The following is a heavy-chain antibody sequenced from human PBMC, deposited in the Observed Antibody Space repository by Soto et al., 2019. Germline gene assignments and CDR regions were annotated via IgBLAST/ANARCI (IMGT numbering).Heavy chain of an antibody. V-gene: IGHV3-23*01. J-gene: IGHJ5*02. D-gene: IGHD3-10*01. CDR2: IDGSGGTT. CDR3: AKNSGWFNT. Sequence: GGSLRLSCAASGFPFSSTDMTWVRQAPGKGLEWVSTIDGSGGTTYYADSVKGRFTISRDNSIDTVFLQMNSLRADDTALYFCAKNSGWFNTWGQGALVTVSS. CDR1: GFPFSSTD.